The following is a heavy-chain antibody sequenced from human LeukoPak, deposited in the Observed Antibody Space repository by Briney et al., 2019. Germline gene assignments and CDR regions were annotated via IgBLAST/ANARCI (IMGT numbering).Heavy chain of an antibody. D-gene: IGHD3-3*01. CDR2: IYYSGST. J-gene: IGHJ3*02. CDR3: ARGIAEELRFLEWLPAGAFDI. CDR1: GGSISSGGYY. V-gene: IGHV4-31*03. Sequence: SETLSLTCTVSGGSISSGGYYWSWIRQHPGKGLEWIGYIYYSGSTYYNPSLKSRVTISVDTSKNQFSLKLSSVTAADTAVYYCARGIAEELRFLEWLPAGAFDIWGQGTMVTVSS.